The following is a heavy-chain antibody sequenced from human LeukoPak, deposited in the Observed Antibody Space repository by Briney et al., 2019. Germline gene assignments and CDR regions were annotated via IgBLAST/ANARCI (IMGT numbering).Heavy chain of an antibody. V-gene: IGHV1-2*02. CDR1: EYTFTGYY. J-gene: IGHJ4*02. Sequence: ASVKVSCKASEYTFTGYYMHWVRQAPGQGLEWMGWINPNSGGTNYAQKFQGRVTMTRDTSISTAYMELSRLRSDDTAVYYCARVVLKKGSSGWYGYWGQGTLVTVSS. CDR2: INPNSGGT. D-gene: IGHD6-19*01. CDR3: ARVVLKKGSSGWYGY.